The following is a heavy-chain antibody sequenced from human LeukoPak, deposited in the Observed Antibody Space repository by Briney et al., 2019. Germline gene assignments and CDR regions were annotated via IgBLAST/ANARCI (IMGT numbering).Heavy chain of an antibody. J-gene: IGHJ4*02. D-gene: IGHD3-22*01. V-gene: IGHV1-46*01. CDR3: AKDPSIHYYDSSGYHTGGYFDY. Sequence: ASVKVSCKASGYTFTSYYMHWVRQAPGQGLEWMGIINPSGGSTSYAQKFQGRVTMTRDTSTSTVYMELNSLRAEDTAVYYCAKDPSIHYYDSSGYHTGGYFDYWGQGTLVTVSS. CDR2: INPSGGST. CDR1: GYTFTSYY.